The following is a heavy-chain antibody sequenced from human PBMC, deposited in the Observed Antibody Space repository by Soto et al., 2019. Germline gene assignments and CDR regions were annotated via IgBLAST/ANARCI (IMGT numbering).Heavy chain of an antibody. J-gene: IGHJ5*02. CDR3: ARTEGVVAALGGWFDP. V-gene: IGHV1-18*01. D-gene: IGHD2-15*01. Sequence: GASVKVSCKAYGYTFTSYGISWVRQAPGQGLEWMGWISAYNGNTNYAQKLQGRVTMTTDTSTSTAYMELRSLRSDDTAVYYCARTEGVVAALGGWFDPWGQGTLVTVSS. CDR1: GYTFTSYG. CDR2: ISAYNGNT.